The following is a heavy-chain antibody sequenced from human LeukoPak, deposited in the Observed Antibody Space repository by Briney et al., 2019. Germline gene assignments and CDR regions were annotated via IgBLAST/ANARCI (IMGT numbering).Heavy chain of an antibody. CDR3: ARDLGYCTGGTCYPNWFDP. CDR1: GYTFTSYA. V-gene: IGHV1-3*01. CDR2: INAGNDNT. D-gene: IGHD2-15*01. J-gene: IGHJ5*02. Sequence: ASVKVTCKASGYTFTSYAMHWVRQAPGQRLEWMGWINAGNDNTKYSQKFQGRVTITRDTSASTAYMELSSLRSEDTAVYYCARDLGYCTGGTCYPNWFDPWGQGTLVTVSS.